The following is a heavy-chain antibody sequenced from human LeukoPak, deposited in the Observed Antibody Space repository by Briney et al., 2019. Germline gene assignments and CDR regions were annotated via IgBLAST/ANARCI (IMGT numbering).Heavy chain of an antibody. CDR2: IYSGGST. CDR3: ASFSGYAFDY. CDR1: GFTLSINY. Sequence: GGSLRLSCAASGFTLSINYISWVPQAPGKGLEWVSVIYSGGSTYYADSVKGRFTISRDNSKNTLYLQMNSLRAEDTAVYYCASFSGYAFDYWGQGTLVTVSS. D-gene: IGHD5-12*01. V-gene: IGHV3-53*01. J-gene: IGHJ4*02.